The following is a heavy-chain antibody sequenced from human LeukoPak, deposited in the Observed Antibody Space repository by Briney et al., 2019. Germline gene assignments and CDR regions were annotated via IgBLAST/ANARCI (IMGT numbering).Heavy chain of an antibody. J-gene: IGHJ4*02. Sequence: SETLSLTCAVYGGSFSGYYWSWIRQPPGNGLEWIGEINHSGSTNYNPSLKSRVTISVDTSKNQFSLKLSSVTAADTAVFYCARGISFTVFDYWGQGTLVTVSS. CDR3: ARGISFTVFDY. V-gene: IGHV4-34*01. CDR2: INHSGST. D-gene: IGHD3-16*02. CDR1: GGSFSGYY.